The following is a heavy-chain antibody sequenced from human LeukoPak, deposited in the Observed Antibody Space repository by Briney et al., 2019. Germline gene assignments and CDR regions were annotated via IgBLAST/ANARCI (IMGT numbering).Heavy chain of an antibody. CDR3: ARVSGSYRTIDY. CDR2: IIPSDGFT. Sequence: GASVKVSCKASGYTFSSYYVHWVRQAPGQGLEWMGMIIPSDGFTSYAQKFQGRVTMTRDTSISTAYMELSRLRSDDTAVYYCARVSGSYRTIDYWGQGTLVTVSS. D-gene: IGHD1-26*01. CDR1: GYTFSSYY. V-gene: IGHV1-46*01. J-gene: IGHJ4*02.